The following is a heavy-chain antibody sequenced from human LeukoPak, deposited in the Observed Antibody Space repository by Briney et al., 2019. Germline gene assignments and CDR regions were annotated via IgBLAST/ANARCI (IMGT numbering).Heavy chain of an antibody. CDR3: ARHDNFYYYYMDV. V-gene: IGHV4-38-2*01. CDR1: GYSINSGSS. CDR2: IYHSGST. Sequence: SETLSLTCAVSGYSINSGSSWGWIRQPPGKGLDWIGTIYHSGSTYYNPSLKSRVTISVDTSKNQFSLKLSSVTAADTAVYYSARHDNFYYYYMDVWGKGTTVTASS. D-gene: IGHD5-24*01. J-gene: IGHJ6*03.